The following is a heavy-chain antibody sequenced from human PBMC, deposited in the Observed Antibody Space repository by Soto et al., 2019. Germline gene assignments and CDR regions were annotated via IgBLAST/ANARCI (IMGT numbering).Heavy chain of an antibody. CDR2: INAGNRNT. V-gene: IGHV1-3*01. Sequence: QVQLVQSGAEVKKPGASVKVSCKASGYTFTSYAMHWVRQAPGQRLEWMGWINAGNRNTKYSQKFQRRVTITRDTSASTAYMELSSLRSEDTAVYYCARVGPYCSGGSCYSYDYWGQGTLVTVSS. CDR3: ARVGPYCSGGSCYSYDY. CDR1: GYTFTSYA. J-gene: IGHJ4*02. D-gene: IGHD2-15*01.